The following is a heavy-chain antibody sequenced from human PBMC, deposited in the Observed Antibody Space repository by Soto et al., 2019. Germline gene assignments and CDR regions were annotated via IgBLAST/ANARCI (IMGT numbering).Heavy chain of an antibody. D-gene: IGHD2-2*02. CDR1: GYSFTSYW. CDR3: ATGGYCSSTSCYNFFDY. J-gene: IGHJ4*02. CDR2: IYPGDSDT. Sequence: GESLKISCKGSGYSFTSYWIGWVRQMPGKGLEWMGIIYPGDSDTRYSPSFQGQVTFSADRSIGTAYLQWSSLKASDTAMYYCATGGYCSSTSCYNFFDYWGQGTPVTVSS. V-gene: IGHV5-51*01.